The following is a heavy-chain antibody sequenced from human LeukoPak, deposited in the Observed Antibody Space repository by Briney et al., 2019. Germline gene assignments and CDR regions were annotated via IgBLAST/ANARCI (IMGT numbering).Heavy chain of an antibody. V-gene: IGHV1-18*01. CDR1: GYTFTSYG. D-gene: IGHD3-10*01. Sequence: ASVKVSCKASGYTFTSYGISWVRQAPGQCLEWMGWISAYNGNTNYAQKLQGRVTMTTDTSTSTAYMELRSLRSDDTAVYYCARDSIWFGEFSPQYYYGMDVWGQGTTVTVSS. CDR3: ARDSIWFGEFSPQYYYGMDV. J-gene: IGHJ6*02. CDR2: ISAYNGNT.